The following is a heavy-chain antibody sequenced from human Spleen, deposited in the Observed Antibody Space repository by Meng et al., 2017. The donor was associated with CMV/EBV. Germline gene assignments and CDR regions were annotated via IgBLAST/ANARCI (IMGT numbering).Heavy chain of an antibody. D-gene: IGHD3-10*01. Sequence: SETLSLTCTVSGGSISSSSYYWGWIRQPPGKGLEWIGSIYYSGSTNYNPSLKRRVTMSVDTSTNHFSLQLTSVTAADTAVYYCARLTMIRGVMINKYYFDYWGQGALVTVSS. CDR1: GGSISSSSYY. V-gene: IGHV4-39*07. CDR2: IYYSGST. J-gene: IGHJ4*02. CDR3: ARLTMIRGVMINKYYFDY.